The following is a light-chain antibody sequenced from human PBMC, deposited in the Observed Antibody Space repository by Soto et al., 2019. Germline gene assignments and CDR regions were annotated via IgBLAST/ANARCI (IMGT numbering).Light chain of an antibody. J-gene: IGKJ3*01. CDR1: QDFRNF. V-gene: IGKV1-27*01. CDR3: QKYSSVPV. Sequence: DIQMTQSPTSLSASVGDRVTITCRASQDFRNFVAWYQQKPGKAPKLLIYAASTLQSGVPSRFSGSGSGTDFTLNTNSLQPEDVATYSCQKYSSVPVFGPGTKVEIK. CDR2: AAS.